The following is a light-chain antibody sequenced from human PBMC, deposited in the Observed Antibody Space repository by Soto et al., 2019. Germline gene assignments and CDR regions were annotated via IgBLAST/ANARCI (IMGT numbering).Light chain of an antibody. CDR2: DAS. CDR1: QSVSSY. V-gene: IGKV3-11*01. J-gene: IGKJ5*01. Sequence: EIVLTQSPATLSLSPGERATLSCRASQSVSSYLAWYQQKPGQAPRLLIYDASNRATGIPARFSGSGSGTDFTLTISSLEHEDVAVYYCQQRSNWLPITFGQGTRLEIK. CDR3: QQRSNWLPIT.